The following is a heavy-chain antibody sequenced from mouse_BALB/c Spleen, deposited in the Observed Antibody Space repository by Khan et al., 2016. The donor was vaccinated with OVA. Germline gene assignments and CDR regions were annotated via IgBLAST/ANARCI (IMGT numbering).Heavy chain of an antibody. CDR1: GYSITSDYA. V-gene: IGHV3-2*02. Sequence: EVQLQESGPGLVKPSQSLSLTCTVTGYSITSDYAWNWIRQFPGNKLEWMGYLSYSGSTSYNSPLKSRISITRDTSKNQFFLQLNAVTTEDTATYYCARFEGSSYVDYWGHVTSVPVSS. J-gene: IGHJ4*01. CDR2: LSYSGST. CDR3: ARFEGSSYVDY. D-gene: IGHD1-1*01.